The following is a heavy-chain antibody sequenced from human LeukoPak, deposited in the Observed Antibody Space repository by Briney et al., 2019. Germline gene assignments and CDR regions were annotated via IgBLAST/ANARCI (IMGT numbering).Heavy chain of an antibody. CDR3: ARRPGN. D-gene: IGHD1-14*01. Sequence: GGSLRLSCVASGFAFGSNYMSWVRHAPGKGLEWVSLIYSGGAIRYADSVKGRFTISRDSSKNTLFLQMNDLTVEDTARYYCARRPGNWGQGILVTVSS. CDR1: GFAFGSNY. V-gene: IGHV3-53*01. CDR2: IYSGGAI. J-gene: IGHJ4*02.